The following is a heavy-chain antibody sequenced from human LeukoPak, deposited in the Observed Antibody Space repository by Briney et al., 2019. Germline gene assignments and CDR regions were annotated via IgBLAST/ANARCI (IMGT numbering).Heavy chain of an antibody. J-gene: IGHJ5*02. CDR3: ARAYSSAWYMNWFDP. CDR1: GGSISSYY. D-gene: IGHD6-19*01. Sequence: SETLSLTCTVSGGSISSYYWSWIRQPPGKGLEWIGYIYYSGSTNYNPSLKSRVTISVDTSKNQFSLKLSSLTAADTAVYYCARAYSSAWYMNWFDPWGQGTLVTVSS. V-gene: IGHV4-59*01. CDR2: IYYSGST.